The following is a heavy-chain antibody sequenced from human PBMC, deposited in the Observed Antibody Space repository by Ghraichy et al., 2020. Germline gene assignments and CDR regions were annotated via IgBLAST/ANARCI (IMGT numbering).Heavy chain of an antibody. CDR1: GGSFSGYY. CDR2: INHSGST. Sequence: SETLSLTCAVYGGSFSGYYWSWIRQPPGKGLEWIGEINHSGSTNYNPSLKSRVTISVDTSKNQFSLKLSSVTAADTAVYYCAGRGEDYGDPPGYWGQGTLVTVSS. J-gene: IGHJ4*02. D-gene: IGHD4-17*01. CDR3: AGRGEDYGDPPGY. V-gene: IGHV4-34*01.